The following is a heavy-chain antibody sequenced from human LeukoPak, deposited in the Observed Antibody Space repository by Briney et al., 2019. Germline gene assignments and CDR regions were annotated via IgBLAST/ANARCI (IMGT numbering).Heavy chain of an antibody. CDR2: IYYSGST. Sequence: SETLSLTCTVSGGSISSYYWSWIRQPPGKGLEWIGYIYYSGSTNYNPSLKSRVTISVDTSKNQFSLKLSSVTAADTAVYYCASHYYGSGISAKVWGQGTLVTVSS. CDR1: GGSISSYY. D-gene: IGHD3-10*01. CDR3: ASHYYGSGISAKV. J-gene: IGHJ4*02. V-gene: IGHV4-59*08.